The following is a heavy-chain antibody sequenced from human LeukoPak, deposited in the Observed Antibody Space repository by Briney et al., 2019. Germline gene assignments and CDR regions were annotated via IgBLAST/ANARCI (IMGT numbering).Heavy chain of an antibody. Sequence: PSETLSLTCTVSGGSISSSSYYWSWIRQPPGKGLEWIGSIYYSGSTYYNPSLKSRVTISVDTSKNQFSLKLSSVTAADTAVYYCASPYYGSGSYIVDPWGQGTLVTVSS. CDR2: IYYSGST. CDR3: ASPYYGSGSYIVDP. J-gene: IGHJ5*02. V-gene: IGHV4-39*01. CDR1: GGSISSSSYY. D-gene: IGHD3-10*01.